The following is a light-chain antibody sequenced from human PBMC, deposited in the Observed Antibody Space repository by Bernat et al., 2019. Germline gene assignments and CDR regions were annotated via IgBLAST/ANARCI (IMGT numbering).Light chain of an antibody. J-gene: IGKJ2*01. Sequence: DIQMTQSPSTLSASVGDRITITCRASQSISSLLAWYQQKPGKAPNPLIYKASSLESGVPSRFSGSGSGTEFTLTISSLQPDDFATYYCQQYNSLPFTFGQGTKLEIK. CDR1: QSISSL. CDR2: KAS. CDR3: QQYNSLPFT. V-gene: IGKV1-5*03.